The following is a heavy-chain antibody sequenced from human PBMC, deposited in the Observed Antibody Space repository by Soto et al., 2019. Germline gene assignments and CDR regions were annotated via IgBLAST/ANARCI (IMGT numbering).Heavy chain of an antibody. CDR2: IYPGGTS. D-gene: IGHD3-3*01. Sequence: GGSLRLSCAASGFSVSSDYMSWVRQAPGKGLEWVSLIYPGGTSYYTDSVRGRFTISRDNSKNILFLQMDSLRADDTAVYYCARDFGLSHVRDWGQGTLVTVSS. J-gene: IGHJ4*02. CDR1: GFSVSSDY. CDR3: ARDFGLSHVRD. V-gene: IGHV3-53*01.